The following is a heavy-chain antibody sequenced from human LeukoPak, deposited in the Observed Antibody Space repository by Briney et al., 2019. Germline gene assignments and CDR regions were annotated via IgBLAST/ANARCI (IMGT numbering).Heavy chain of an antibody. J-gene: IGHJ4*02. CDR2: IKQDGSEK. Sequence: GGSLRLSCAASGFTFSSYWMSWVRQAPGKGLEWVANIKQDGSEKYYVDSVKGRFTISRDNAKNSLYLQMNSLRAEDTAVYYCARDGEEMATPYDYWGQGTLVTVSS. CDR1: GFTFSSYW. V-gene: IGHV3-7*01. D-gene: IGHD5-24*01. CDR3: ARDGEEMATPYDY.